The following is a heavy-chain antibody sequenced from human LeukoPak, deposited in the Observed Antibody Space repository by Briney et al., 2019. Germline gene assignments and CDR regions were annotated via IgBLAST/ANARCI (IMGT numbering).Heavy chain of an antibody. J-gene: IGHJ2*01. CDR3: ARDVFPDYDSSGYWYWYFDL. D-gene: IGHD3-22*01. V-gene: IGHV4-61*01. Sequence: SETLSLTCTVSGGSISSGSYYWSWIRQPPGKGLEWIGYIYYSGSTNYNPSLKSRVTISVDTSKNQFSLKLSSVTAADTAVYYCARDVFPDYDSSGYWYWYFDLWGRGTLVTVPS. CDR2: IYYSGST. CDR1: GGSISSGSYY.